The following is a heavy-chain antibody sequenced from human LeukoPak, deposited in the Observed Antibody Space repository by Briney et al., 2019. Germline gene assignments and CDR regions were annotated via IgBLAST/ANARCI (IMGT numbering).Heavy chain of an antibody. CDR2: IYHTGST. CDR1: GGSISTDLYY. V-gene: IGHV4-30-4*01. J-gene: IGHJ5*02. Sequence: SQTLSLTCVVSGGSISTDLYYWSWIRQPPGKGLEWIGSIYHTGSTHYNPSLQSRVNMLVDTPKNQFSLKLSSVTAADTAVYYCARLPSRITIFGVVTLNWFDPWGQGTLVTVSS. D-gene: IGHD3-3*01. CDR3: ARLPSRITIFGVVTLNWFDP.